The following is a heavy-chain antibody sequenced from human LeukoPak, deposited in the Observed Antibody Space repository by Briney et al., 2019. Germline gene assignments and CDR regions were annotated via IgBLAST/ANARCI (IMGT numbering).Heavy chain of an antibody. Sequence: SETLSLTCTVSGGSISSSSYYWGWIRQPPGKGLEWIGSIYYSESTYYNPSLKSRVTISVDTSKNQFSLKLSSVTAADTAVYYCARYRGYCSSTSCYDFTPHDAFDIWGQGTMVTVSS. J-gene: IGHJ3*02. CDR1: GGSISSSSYY. V-gene: IGHV4-39*07. CDR3: ARYRGYCSSTSCYDFTPHDAFDI. D-gene: IGHD2-2*01. CDR2: IYYSEST.